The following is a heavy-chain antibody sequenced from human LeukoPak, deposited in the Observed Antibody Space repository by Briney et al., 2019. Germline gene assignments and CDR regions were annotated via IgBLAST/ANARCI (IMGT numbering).Heavy chain of an antibody. CDR3: AKDATDYGDSYYFDY. J-gene: IGHJ4*02. D-gene: IGHD4-17*01. V-gene: IGHV3-30-3*01. CDR1: GFTFSSYA. CDR2: ISYDGSNK. Sequence: GGSLRLSCAASGFTFSSYAMHWVRQAPGKGLEWVAVISYDGSNKYYADSVKGRFTISRDNSKNTLYLQMNSLRAEDTAVYYCAKDATDYGDSYYFDYWGQGTLVTVSS.